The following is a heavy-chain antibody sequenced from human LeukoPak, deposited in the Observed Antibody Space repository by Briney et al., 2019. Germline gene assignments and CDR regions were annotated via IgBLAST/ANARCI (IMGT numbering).Heavy chain of an antibody. CDR2: INWNGAST. CDR3: ARAVCPTIKFCDSSYFMDV. D-gene: IGHD6-6*01. Sequence: GGSLRLSCAASGFTFRSSWMHWVRQVPGKGLEWVAGINWNGASTGYADSVRGRFTISRDNAKNSLYLQMNSLRAEDTALYYCARAVCPTIKFCDSSYFMDVWGKGTTVNVS. CDR1: GFTFRSSW. V-gene: IGHV3-20*04. J-gene: IGHJ6*03.